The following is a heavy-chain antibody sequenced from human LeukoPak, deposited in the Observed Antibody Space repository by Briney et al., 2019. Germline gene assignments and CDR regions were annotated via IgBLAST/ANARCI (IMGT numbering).Heavy chain of an antibody. V-gene: IGHV3-23*01. CDR3: AKDRRLAAFDY. CDR2: ITGRGEHM. Sequence: GGSLRLSCAASGFTFSDYYMSWIRQAPGKGLEWVSGITGRGEHMFYAGSVKGRFTISRDNSKNTLYLQMNSLRAEDTAVYYCAKDRRLAAFDYGGQGTLVTVSS. J-gene: IGHJ4*02. D-gene: IGHD6-25*01. CDR1: GFTFSDYY.